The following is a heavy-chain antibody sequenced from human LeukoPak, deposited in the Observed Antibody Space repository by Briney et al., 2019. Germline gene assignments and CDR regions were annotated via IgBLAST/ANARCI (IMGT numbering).Heavy chain of an antibody. CDR1: GFTFSSYA. J-gene: IGHJ4*02. D-gene: IGHD3-9*01. Sequence: PGGSLRLYCAASGFTFSSYAMSWVRQAQGQGLKWVSAISGSGGSTYYADSVKVRFTISRDNSKNTLYLQMNSLRAEDTAVYYCAKGRLYDILTGYYPTGLDYWGQGTLVTVSS. V-gene: IGHV3-23*01. CDR2: ISGSGGST. CDR3: AKGRLYDILTGYYPTGLDY.